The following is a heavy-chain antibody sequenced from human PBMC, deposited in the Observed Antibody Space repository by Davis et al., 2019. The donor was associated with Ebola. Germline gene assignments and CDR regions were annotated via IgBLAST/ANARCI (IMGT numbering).Heavy chain of an antibody. CDR1: GFSFSSYG. CDR3: ARDEGYSSGWYVVGGDY. Sequence: GESLKISCAASGFSFSSYGMHWVRQAPGKGLEWVAVISYDESNKCYAASVKGRFTISRDNSKNTLYLQMNSLRAEDTAVYYCARDEGYSSGWYVVGGDYWGQGTLVTVSS. D-gene: IGHD6-19*01. CDR2: ISYDESNK. J-gene: IGHJ4*02. V-gene: IGHV3-30*03.